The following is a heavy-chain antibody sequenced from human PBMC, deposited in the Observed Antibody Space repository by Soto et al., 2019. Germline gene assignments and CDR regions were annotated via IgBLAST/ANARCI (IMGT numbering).Heavy chain of an antibody. CDR1: YW. CDR3: ARLEYSSSPFYYYAMDV. CDR2: IYPRDSDI. V-gene: IGHV5-51*01. D-gene: IGHD6-6*01. J-gene: IGHJ6*02. Sequence: YWSWIRQPPGKGLEWMGIIYPRDSDIRYSPSFQGQVTISADKSISTAYLQWGSLKASDTAMYYCARLEYSSSPFYYYAMDVWGQGTTVTVSS.